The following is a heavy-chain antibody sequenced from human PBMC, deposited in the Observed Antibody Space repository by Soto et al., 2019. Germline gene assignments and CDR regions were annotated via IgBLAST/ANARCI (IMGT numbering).Heavy chain of an antibody. CDR1: GGTFSSYA. D-gene: IGHD2-2*01. J-gene: IGHJ6*02. V-gene: IGHV1-69*12. Sequence: QVQQVQSGAEVKKPGSSVKVSCKASGGTFSSYAISWVRQAPGQGLEWMGGIIPIFGTANYAQKFQGRVTITADESTSTAYMELSSLRSEDTAVYYCARSTVLVPAGEAAYGMDVWGQGTTVTVSS. CDR3: ARSTVLVPAGEAAYGMDV. CDR2: IIPIFGTA.